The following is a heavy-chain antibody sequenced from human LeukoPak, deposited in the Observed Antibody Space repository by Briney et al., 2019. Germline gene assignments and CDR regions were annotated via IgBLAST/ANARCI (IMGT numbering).Heavy chain of an antibody. Sequence: PSETLSVTCTVSGGSISDINYYWGWIRQPPGKGLEWIASIYYSGSSYYNPSLKSRVTISVDTSKQQFSLKLSSVTAADTAVYYCARIDFYGSGNYYFDYWGQGTLVTVSS. CDR3: ARIDFYGSGNYYFDY. D-gene: IGHD3-10*01. CDR2: IYYSGSS. J-gene: IGHJ4*02. V-gene: IGHV4-39*01. CDR1: GGSISDINYY.